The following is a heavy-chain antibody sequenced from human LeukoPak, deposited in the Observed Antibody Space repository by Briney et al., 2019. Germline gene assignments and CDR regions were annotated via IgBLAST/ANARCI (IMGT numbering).Heavy chain of an antibody. Sequence: ASVKVSCKASGYTFTSYGISWVRQAPGQGLEWMGWISAYNGNTNYAQKLQGRVTMTTDTSTSTAYMELRSLRSDDTAVYYCARVSCSSTSCYRARGYYYYYYMDVWGKGTTVTVSS. D-gene: IGHD2-2*01. V-gene: IGHV1-18*01. CDR1: GYTFTSYG. CDR2: ISAYNGNT. J-gene: IGHJ6*03. CDR3: ARVSCSSTSCYRARGYYYYYYMDV.